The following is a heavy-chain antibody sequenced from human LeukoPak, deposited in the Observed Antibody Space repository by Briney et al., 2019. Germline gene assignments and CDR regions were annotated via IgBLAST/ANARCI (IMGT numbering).Heavy chain of an antibody. CDR2: ISNSGASI. D-gene: IGHD4-23*01. CDR3: ARDRSNSYFDY. CDR1: GFSFSDYY. V-gene: IGHV3-11*04. J-gene: IGHJ4*02. Sequence: PGGSLRLSCAASGFSFSDYYMTWIRQAPGKGLECISFISNSGASIYYADSVKGRFTISRDNTKKSLYLQMNSLRVEDTAVYYCARDRSNSYFDYWGQGALVTVSS.